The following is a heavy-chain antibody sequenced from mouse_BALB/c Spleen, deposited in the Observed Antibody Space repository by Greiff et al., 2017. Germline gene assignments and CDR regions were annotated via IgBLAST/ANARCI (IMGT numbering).Heavy chain of an antibody. V-gene: IGHV5-17*02. CDR3: ARNYGREAWFAY. CDR1: GFTFSSFG. CDR2: ISSGSSTI. Sequence: EVKVVESGGGLVQPGGSRKLSCAASGFTFSSFGMHWVRQAPEKGLEWVAYISSGSSTIYYADTVKGRFTISRDNPKNTLFLQMTSLRSEDTAMYYCARNYGREAWFAYWGQGTLVTVSA. D-gene: IGHD1-1*01. J-gene: IGHJ3*01.